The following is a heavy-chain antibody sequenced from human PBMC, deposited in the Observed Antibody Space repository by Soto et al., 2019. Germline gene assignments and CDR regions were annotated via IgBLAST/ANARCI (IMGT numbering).Heavy chain of an antibody. D-gene: IGHD3-22*01. Sequence: SVKVSCKASGATFSSYAISWVRQAPGQGLEWMGGIIPIFGTANYAQKFQGRVTITADKSTSTAYMELSSLRSEDTAVYYCARESHYYDSSGYTLIDYWGQGTLVTVSS. CDR1: GATFSSYA. J-gene: IGHJ4*02. CDR3: ARESHYYDSSGYTLIDY. CDR2: IIPIFGTA. V-gene: IGHV1-69*06.